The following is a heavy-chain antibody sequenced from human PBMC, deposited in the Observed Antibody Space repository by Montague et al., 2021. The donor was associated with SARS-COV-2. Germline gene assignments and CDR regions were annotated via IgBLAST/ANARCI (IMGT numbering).Heavy chain of an antibody. CDR2: IFASGGI. Sequence: SETLSLTCTVSGGSIRSYSWSWIRQPAAKGLDWIGRIFASGGIIYSPSLRSRVSMSVGASKNQFSFILTSVTAADTGVYFCARDGGFYGSGGYALWGQGTLVTVSS. V-gene: IGHV4-4*07. CDR1: GGSIRSYS. J-gene: IGHJ4*02. CDR3: ARDGGFYGSGGYAL. D-gene: IGHD3-10*01.